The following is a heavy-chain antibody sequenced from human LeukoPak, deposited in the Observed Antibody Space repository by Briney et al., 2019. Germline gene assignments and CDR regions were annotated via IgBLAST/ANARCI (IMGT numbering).Heavy chain of an antibody. CDR3: ARWSQLGFDY. Sequence: SETLSLTCTVSGGSISSSGYYWGWIRQPPGKGLEWIGSIYYSGSTYYNPSLKSRVTISVDTSKNQFSLKLSSVTAADTAVYFCARWSQLGFDYWGQGTLVTVSS. J-gene: IGHJ4*02. CDR2: IYYSGST. V-gene: IGHV4-39*01. D-gene: IGHD6-6*01. CDR1: GGSISSSGYY.